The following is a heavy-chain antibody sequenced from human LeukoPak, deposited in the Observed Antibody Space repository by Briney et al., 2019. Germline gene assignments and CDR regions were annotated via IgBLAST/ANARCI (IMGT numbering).Heavy chain of an antibody. J-gene: IGHJ5*02. CDR1: GVTFSSYG. CDR2: IRYDGSNK. Sequence: GGSLRLSCAASGVTFSSYGMHWVRQAPGKGLEWVAFIRYDGSNKYYADSVKGRFTISRDNSKNTLYLQMNSLRAEDTAVYYCAKCIFVLRYFDWLPEFDPWGQGTLVTVSS. V-gene: IGHV3-30*02. CDR3: AKCIFVLRYFDWLPEFDP. D-gene: IGHD3-9*01.